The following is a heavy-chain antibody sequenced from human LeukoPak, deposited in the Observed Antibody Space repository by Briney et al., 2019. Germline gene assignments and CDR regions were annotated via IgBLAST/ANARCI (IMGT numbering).Heavy chain of an antibody. CDR3: ARGVDYAEDY. Sequence: GGSLRLSCAASGFTFSSYNMNLVRQAPGKGLEWISYIGRSSNTIYYADSVKGRFTISRDNARNSLYLQMNRLRPEDTAMYYCARGVDYAEDYWGQGTLVTVSS. CDR2: IGRSSNTI. J-gene: IGHJ4*02. CDR1: GFTFSSYN. D-gene: IGHD4-17*01. V-gene: IGHV3-48*04.